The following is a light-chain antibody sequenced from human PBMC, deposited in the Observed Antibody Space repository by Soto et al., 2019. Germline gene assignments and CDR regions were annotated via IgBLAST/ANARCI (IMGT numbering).Light chain of an antibody. CDR1: SSDVGGYHY. Sequence: QSALTQPPSASGSPGQSVTISCTGTSSDVGGYHYVSWYQHHPGKAPKLMIYEVSKRPSGVPDRFSGSKSGNTASLTVSGLQAEDEADYYCSSYAGSNNLLFGGGTQLTVL. CDR3: SSYAGSNNLL. V-gene: IGLV2-8*01. J-gene: IGLJ2*01. CDR2: EVS.